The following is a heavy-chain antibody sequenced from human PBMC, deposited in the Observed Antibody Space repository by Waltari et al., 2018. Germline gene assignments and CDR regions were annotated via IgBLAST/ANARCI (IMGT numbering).Heavy chain of an antibody. V-gene: IGHV3-30*02. CDR2: IRYDESNK. CDR1: GFTFSSYG. Sequence: QVQLVESGGGVVQPGGSLRLSCAASGFTFSSYGMHWVRQAPGKGLEWVAFIRYDESNKYYADSVKGRFTISRDNSKNTLYLQMNSLRAEDTAVYYCAKGGYCSSTSCADYWGQGTLVTVSS. CDR3: AKGGYCSSTSCADY. J-gene: IGHJ4*02. D-gene: IGHD2-2*01.